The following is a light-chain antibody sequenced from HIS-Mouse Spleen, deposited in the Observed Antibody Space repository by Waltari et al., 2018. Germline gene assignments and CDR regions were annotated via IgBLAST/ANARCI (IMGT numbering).Light chain of an antibody. CDR2: EGS. Sequence: QSALTQPASVPGSPGQSITISCTGTSSDVGSYNLVSWYQQHPGKAPKLMIYEGSKRHSGVSNRFSGSKSGNTASLTISGLQAEDEADYYCCSYAGSSTFEVFGGGTKLTVL. CDR3: CSYAGSSTFEV. CDR1: SSDVGSYNL. J-gene: IGLJ2*01. V-gene: IGLV2-23*03.